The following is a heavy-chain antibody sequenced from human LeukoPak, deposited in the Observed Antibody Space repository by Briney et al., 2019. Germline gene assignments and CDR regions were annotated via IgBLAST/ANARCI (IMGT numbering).Heavy chain of an antibody. CDR3: AKRIQLWLLDY. D-gene: IGHD5-18*01. CDR2: ISGSGGST. V-gene: IGHV3-23*01. CDR1: GFTFSSYA. Sequence: GGSLRLSCAASGFTFSSYAMTWVRQAPGKGLEWVSTISGSGGSTCYADSVKGRFTISRDSSKNTLYLQMNSLRAEDTAVYYCAKRIQLWLLDYWGQGTLVTVSS. J-gene: IGHJ4*02.